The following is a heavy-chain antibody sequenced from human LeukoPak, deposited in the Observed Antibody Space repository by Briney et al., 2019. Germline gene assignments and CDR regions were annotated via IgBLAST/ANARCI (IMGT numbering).Heavy chain of an antibody. CDR3: ARIQAYDSSGYYAYYFDY. J-gene: IGHJ4*02. CDR2: IDWDDDK. Sequence: ESGPTLANPTQTLTLTCTFSGFSLSTSGMCVSWIRQPPGKALEWLARIDWDDDKYYSTSLKTRLTISKDTSKNQVVLTMTNMDPVDTATYYCARIQAYDSSGYYAYYFDYWGQGTLVTVSS. CDR1: GFSLSTSGMC. D-gene: IGHD3-22*01. V-gene: IGHV2-70*11.